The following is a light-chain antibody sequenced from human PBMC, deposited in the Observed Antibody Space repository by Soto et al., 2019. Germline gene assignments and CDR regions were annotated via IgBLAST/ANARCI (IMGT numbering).Light chain of an antibody. CDR3: QQYDSDSLT. CDR2: GAS. CDR1: ESVSSNY. V-gene: IGKV3-20*01. J-gene: IGKJ1*01. Sequence: EIVVTQSPGTLSLSPGERATLSCRASESVSSNYLAWYQQKPGQAPSLLIYGASTRATGTPDRFSGSGSGTDFTLTIRRLEPEDFAVYYCQQYDSDSLTFGQGTRVDIK.